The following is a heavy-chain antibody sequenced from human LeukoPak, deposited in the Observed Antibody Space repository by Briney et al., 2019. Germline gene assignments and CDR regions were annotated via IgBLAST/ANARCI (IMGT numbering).Heavy chain of an antibody. CDR1: GFTFSSYS. CDR2: ISSSSSYI. D-gene: IGHD3-22*01. CDR3: ARDQAYRYYYDSSGYYSDY. V-gene: IGHV3-21*01. J-gene: IGHJ4*02. Sequence: GSLRLSCAASGFTFSSYSMNWVRQAPGKGLEWVSSISSSSSYIYYADSVKGRFTISRDNAKNSLYLQMNSLRAEDTAVYYCARDQAYRYYYDSSGYYSDYWGQGTLVTVSS.